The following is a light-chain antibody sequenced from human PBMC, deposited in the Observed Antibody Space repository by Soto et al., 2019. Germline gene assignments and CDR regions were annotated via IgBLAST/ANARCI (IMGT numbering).Light chain of an antibody. CDR1: QSISSY. CDR2: AAS. J-gene: IGKJ2*01. V-gene: IGKV1-39*01. Sequence: DIQMTQSPSSLSASIGDRVTITCRASQSISSYLNWYHQKPGKAPKLLIYAASSLQSGVPSRFSGSGSGTDFTLTISSLQPEDFATYYCQQSSSIPYSFGQGTNLDIQ. CDR3: QQSSSIPYS.